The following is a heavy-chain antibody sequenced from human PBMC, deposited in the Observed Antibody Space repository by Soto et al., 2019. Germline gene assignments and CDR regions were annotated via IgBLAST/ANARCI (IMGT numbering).Heavy chain of an antibody. Sequence: PGGSLRLSCAASGFTFSDYTMNWVRQAPGKRLEWVSYISSVGSTIYYADSVKGRFTVSRDNPKNSLYLQMNSLRDEDTAVYYCARGLAVGAYEQFDYWGQGTLVTVSS. J-gene: IGHJ4*02. D-gene: IGHD1-26*01. CDR2: ISSVGSTI. V-gene: IGHV3-48*02. CDR1: GFTFSDYT. CDR3: ARGLAVGAYEQFDY.